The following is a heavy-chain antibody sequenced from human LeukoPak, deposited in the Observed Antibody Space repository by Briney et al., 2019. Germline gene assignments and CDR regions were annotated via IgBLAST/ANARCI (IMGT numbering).Heavy chain of an antibody. J-gene: IGHJ4*02. V-gene: IGHV3-30-3*01. CDR3: VRARDGYNYYFDY. CDR1: GFTFSSYA. D-gene: IGHD5-24*01. Sequence: QTGGSLRLSCAASGFTFSSYAMHWVRQAPGKGLEWVAVISYDGSNKYYADSVKGRFTISRDNSKNTLYLQMNSLRAEDTAVYYCVRARDGYNYYFDYWGQGTLVTVSS. CDR2: ISYDGSNK.